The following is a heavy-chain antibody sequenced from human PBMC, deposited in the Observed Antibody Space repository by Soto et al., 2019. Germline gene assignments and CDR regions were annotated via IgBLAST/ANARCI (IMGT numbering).Heavy chain of an antibody. Sequence: ESGGGVVQPGRSLRLSCAASVFAFSSYAMHWVRRAPGKGLEWVAVISYDASNKYYGDSVKGRFTISRDNSKKTMYLQMSSLRAEDTAVYYCARPFSSGWYGDFDFWGQGTLVAVSS. D-gene: IGHD6-19*01. CDR2: ISYDASNK. J-gene: IGHJ4*02. CDR1: VFAFSSYA. CDR3: ARPFSSGWYGDFDF. V-gene: IGHV3-30-3*01.